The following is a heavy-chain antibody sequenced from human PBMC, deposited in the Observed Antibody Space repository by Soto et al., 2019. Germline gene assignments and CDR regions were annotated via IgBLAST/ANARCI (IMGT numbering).Heavy chain of an antibody. CDR1: GFTFSSYS. Sequence: EVQLVESGGGLVKPGGSLRLSCAASGFTFSSYSMNWVRQAPGKGLEWVSSISSSSSYIYYVDSVKGRFTISRDNAKNSLYLQMNSLRAEDTAVYYCARDRDTVAFDYWGQGTLVTVSS. CDR2: ISSSSSYI. D-gene: IGHD5-12*01. CDR3: ARDRDTVAFDY. J-gene: IGHJ4*02. V-gene: IGHV3-21*01.